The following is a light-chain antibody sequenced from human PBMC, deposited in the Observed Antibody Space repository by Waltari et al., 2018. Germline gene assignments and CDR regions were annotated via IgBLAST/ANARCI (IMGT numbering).Light chain of an antibody. J-gene: IGKJ1*01. CDR3: QQYDSPPWT. CDR2: WAS. CDR1: QSLLHSSNNKNY. Sequence: DIVMTQSPDSLAVSLGERATINCKSSQSLLHSSNNKNYLAWYQQKPGQPPELLFYWASTRESGVPDRFSGSGSGRDFTLTISSLQAEDVAVFYCQQYDSPPWTFGRGTKVEIK. V-gene: IGKV4-1*01.